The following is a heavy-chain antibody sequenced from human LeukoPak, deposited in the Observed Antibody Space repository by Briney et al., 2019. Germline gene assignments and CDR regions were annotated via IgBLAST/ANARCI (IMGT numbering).Heavy chain of an antibody. CDR2: IYYSGST. D-gene: IGHD5-18*01. Sequence: PSETLSLTCTVSGGSISSYYWSWIRQPPGKGLEWIGYIYYSGSTNYNPSLKSRVTISVDTSKNQFSLKLSSVTAADTAVYYCARVDTAMVYYAFDYWGQGTLVTVSS. V-gene: IGHV4-59*01. CDR1: GGSISSYY. J-gene: IGHJ4*02. CDR3: ARVDTAMVYYAFDY.